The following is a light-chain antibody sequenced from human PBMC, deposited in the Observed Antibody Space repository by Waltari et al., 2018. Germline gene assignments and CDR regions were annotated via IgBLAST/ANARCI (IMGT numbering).Light chain of an antibody. CDR1: QSIVVW. Sequence: DIQVTQSPSTLSASVGDRVTITCRASQSIVVWLAWYQQKPGKAPRLLIYTASYLESGVPSRFSGSGSGTAFTLTISSLQADDFATYYCLQYNSYPWTFGQGTKVEIK. J-gene: IGKJ1*01. CDR3: LQYNSYPWT. CDR2: TAS. V-gene: IGKV1-5*03.